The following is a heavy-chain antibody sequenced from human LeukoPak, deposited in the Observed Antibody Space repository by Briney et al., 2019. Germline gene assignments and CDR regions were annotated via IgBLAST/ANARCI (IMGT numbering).Heavy chain of an antibody. V-gene: IGHV1-2*06. D-gene: IGHD5-12*01. CDR1: GYSFTVYY. CDR3: ARVLLSGQGFDP. J-gene: IGHJ5*02. Sequence: VASVKVSCKASGYSFTVYYMHWVRQAPGPGLEWMGRINPNSGGTNYAQKFQGRVTMTRDTSISTAYMELSRLRSDDTAVYYCARVLLSGQGFDPWGQGTLVTVSS. CDR2: INPNSGGT.